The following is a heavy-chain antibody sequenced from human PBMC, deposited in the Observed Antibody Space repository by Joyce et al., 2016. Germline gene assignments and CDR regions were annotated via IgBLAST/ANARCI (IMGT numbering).Heavy chain of an antibody. CDR1: GFSVSSNY. V-gene: IGHV3-53*01. D-gene: IGHD6-19*01. J-gene: IGHJ1*01. CDR2: IYSGGST. Sequence: EVQLVESGGGLIQPGGSLRLSCAASGFSVSSNYMSWVRQAPGKGLEWVSVIYSGGSTYYADSVKGRFTISRDNSKNTLYLQMNSLRAEDTAVYYCASAQIAVAGSLYFHHWGQGTLVTVSS. CDR3: ASAQIAVAGSLYFHH.